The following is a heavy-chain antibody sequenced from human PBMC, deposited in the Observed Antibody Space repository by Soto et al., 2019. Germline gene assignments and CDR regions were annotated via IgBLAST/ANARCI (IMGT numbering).Heavy chain of an antibody. Sequence: QVQLQESGPGLVKPSQTLSLTCTVSGGSISSGDYYWSWIRQPPGKGLEWIGYIYYSGSTYYNPSLNRRVTXXVXTXXTQFSLKLSSVTAADTAVYYCARADIVAMSTWFDPWGQGTLVTVSS. J-gene: IGHJ5*02. CDR3: ARADIVAMSTWFDP. CDR2: IYYSGST. CDR1: GGSISSGDYY. D-gene: IGHD5-12*01. V-gene: IGHV4-30-4*01.